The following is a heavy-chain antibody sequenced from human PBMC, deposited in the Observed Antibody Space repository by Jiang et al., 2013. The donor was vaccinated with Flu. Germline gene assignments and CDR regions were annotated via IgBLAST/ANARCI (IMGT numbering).Heavy chain of an antibody. CDR3: ARDHNYCSVGNCPP. CDR2: INHRGST. D-gene: IGHD2-15*01. V-gene: IGHV4-34*01. Sequence: LLKPSETLSLTCAVYSGSFSGHNWNWIRQPPGKGLEWIGEINHRGSTNYNPSLKSRVTISVDTSKNQFSLRLSSVTAADTAVYYCARDHNYCSVGNCPPWGQGTLVTVSS. J-gene: IGHJ5*02. CDR1: SGSFSGHN.